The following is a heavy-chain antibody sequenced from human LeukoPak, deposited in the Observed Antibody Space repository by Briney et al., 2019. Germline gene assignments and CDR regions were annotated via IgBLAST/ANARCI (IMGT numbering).Heavy chain of an antibody. CDR1: GGSVSDYY. V-gene: IGHV4-59*02. Sequence: SETLSLTCTISGGSVSDYYWSWIRQSPGKGLEWIGYIYHTGSTSYSPSLKSRVTISADTSQNQFSLKLSSVTAADTAVYYCARMHIVVVPAAETWDYYYIDVWGKGTTVTVSS. CDR3: ARMHIVVVPAAETWDYYYIDV. J-gene: IGHJ6*03. CDR2: IYHTGST. D-gene: IGHD2-2*01.